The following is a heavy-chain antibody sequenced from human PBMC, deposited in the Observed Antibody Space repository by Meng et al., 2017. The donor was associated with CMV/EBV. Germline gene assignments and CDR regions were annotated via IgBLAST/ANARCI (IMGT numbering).Heavy chain of an antibody. V-gene: IGHV1-69*05. J-gene: IGHJ4*02. CDR2: IIPIFGTA. CDR3: ARETRYCSSTSCLYGVDY. D-gene: IGHD2-2*01. Sequence: SVKVSCKASGGTFSSYAISWVRQAPGQGLEWTGGIIPIFGTANYAQKFQGRVTITTDESTSTAYMELSSLRSEDTAVYYCARETRYCSSTSCLYGVDYWGQGTLVTVSS. CDR1: GGTFSSYA.